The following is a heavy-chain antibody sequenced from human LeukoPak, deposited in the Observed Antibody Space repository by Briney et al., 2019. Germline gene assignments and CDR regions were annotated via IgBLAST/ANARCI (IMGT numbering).Heavy chain of an antibody. CDR2: IYTSGTT. CDR1: GGSIISGNYY. D-gene: IGHD6-13*01. V-gene: IGHV4-61*02. Sequence: SETLSLTCTVSGGSIISGNYYYSWIRQPAGKGLEWLGRIYTSGTTYYNPSLKSRVTISVDTSKNQFSLKLSSVTAADTAVYYCARGVIAAGGNDFDYWGQGTLVTVSS. CDR3: ARGVIAAGGNDFDY. J-gene: IGHJ4*02.